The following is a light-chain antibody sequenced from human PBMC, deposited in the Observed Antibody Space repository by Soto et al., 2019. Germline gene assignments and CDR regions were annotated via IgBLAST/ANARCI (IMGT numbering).Light chain of an antibody. J-gene: IGKJ1*01. CDR3: QQYGSSGT. Sequence: EIVLTQSPGTLCLSPGERATLSCRASQSVSSGYLAWYQQKPGQAPRILIYGASSRATGIPTRFSGSGSATDFTLTISNLAPEDFAVYYCQQYGSSGTLGQGTKVDI. V-gene: IGKV3-20*01. CDR1: QSVSSGY. CDR2: GAS.